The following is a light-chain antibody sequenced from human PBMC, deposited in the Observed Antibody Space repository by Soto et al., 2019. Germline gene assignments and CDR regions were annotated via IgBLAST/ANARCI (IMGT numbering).Light chain of an antibody. J-gene: IGLJ1*01. CDR2: EVS. CDR1: NSDVGGYSY. V-gene: IGLV2-14*01. Sequence: QSALTQPASVSGSPGQSITISCTGTNSDVGGYSYVSWYQQHPGKAPKLLIYEVSNRPSGVSNRLSGSKSGNTASLTISGLQAEDEADYYCSSYTSSSTPYVFGTGTKVTVL. CDR3: SSYTSSSTPYV.